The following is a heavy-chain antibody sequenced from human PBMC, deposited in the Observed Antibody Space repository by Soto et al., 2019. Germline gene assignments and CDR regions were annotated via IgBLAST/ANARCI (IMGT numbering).Heavy chain of an antibody. CDR1: GGSISSSSYY. CDR2: IYYSGST. V-gene: IGHV4-39*01. J-gene: IGHJ4*02. D-gene: IGHD6-19*01. Sequence: NPSETLSLTCTVSGGSISSSSYYWGWIRQPPGKGLEWIGSIYYSGSTYYNPSLKSRVTISVDTSKNQFSLKLSSVTAADTAVYYCARQYSSGWQYYFDYWGQGTLVTVSS. CDR3: ARQYSSGWQYYFDY.